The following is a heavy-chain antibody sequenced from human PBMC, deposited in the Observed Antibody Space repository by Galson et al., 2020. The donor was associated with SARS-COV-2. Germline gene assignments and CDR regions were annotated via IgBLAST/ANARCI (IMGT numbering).Heavy chain of an antibody. CDR2: ISYDGTTK. D-gene: IGHD6-13*01. V-gene: IGHV3-30*04. CDR1: GFALSNYD. CDR3: ARETDEHTSSWYDY. Sequence: GGSLRISCAASGFALSNYDMHWVRQAPGKGLEWVAIISYDGTTKYNSDSVKGRFTISRDISKNTLYLQMNSLRPEDTAVYYCARETDEHTSSWYDYWGQGARVSVSS. J-gene: IGHJ4*02.